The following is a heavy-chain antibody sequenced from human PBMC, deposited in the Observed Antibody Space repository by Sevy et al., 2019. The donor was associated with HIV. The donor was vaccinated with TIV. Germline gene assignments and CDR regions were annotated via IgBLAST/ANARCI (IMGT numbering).Heavy chain of an antibody. CDR3: TRGRSGTYGWFDP. CDR1: GFTFSSHW. V-gene: IGHV3-74*01. D-gene: IGHD6-19*01. Sequence: GGSLRLSCAASGFTFSSHWMHWVRQAPGKGLVWVSRLNGDGSSASYADFVKGRLTISRDNGTNTVYLQISSLTADDTAVYYCTRGRSGTYGWFDPWGQGTLVTVSS. CDR2: LNGDGSSA. J-gene: IGHJ5*02.